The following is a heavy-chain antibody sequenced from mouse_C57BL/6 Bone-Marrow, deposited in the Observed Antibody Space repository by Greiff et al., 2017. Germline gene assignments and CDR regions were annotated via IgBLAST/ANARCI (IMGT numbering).Heavy chain of an antibody. CDR3: ARHRVGRGYVDY. CDR2: ISNGGGST. D-gene: IGHD2-14*01. J-gene: IGHJ2*01. CDR1: GFTFSDYY. V-gene: IGHV5-12*01. Sequence: EVQGVESGGGLVQPGGSLKLSCAASGFTFSDYYMYWVRQTPEKRLEWVAYISNGGGSTYYPDTVKGRFTISRDNAKNTLYLQMSRLKSEDTAMYYCARHRVGRGYVDYWGQGTTLTVSS.